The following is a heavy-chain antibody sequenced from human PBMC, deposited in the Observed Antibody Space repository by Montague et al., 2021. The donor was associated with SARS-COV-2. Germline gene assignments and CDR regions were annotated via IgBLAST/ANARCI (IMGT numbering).Heavy chain of an antibody. Sequence: SETLSLTCTVSGGSINSGGYYWGWIRQPPGKGLEWIGSIYHSGSTYYNPSLKSRVTISVDTSKNQFSLKLSSVTAADTAVYYCARDCYDYGSGSYQRWFDPWGQGTLVTVSS. J-gene: IGHJ5*02. CDR1: GGSINSGGYY. CDR3: ARDCYDYGSGSYQRWFDP. V-gene: IGHV4-39*07. D-gene: IGHD3-10*01. CDR2: IYHSGST.